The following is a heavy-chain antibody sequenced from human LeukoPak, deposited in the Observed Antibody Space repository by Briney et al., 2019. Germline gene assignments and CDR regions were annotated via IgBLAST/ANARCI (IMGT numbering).Heavy chain of an antibody. Sequence: PGKSLRLSCAASGFTFSSYGMHWVRQAPGKGLEWVAVIWYDGRNKHYADSVKGRFTISRDNARNTLFLQMNSLRAEDTAVYYCARDPYSGSFGSGDYWGQGTLVTVSS. CDR3: ARDPYSGSFGSGDY. CDR2: IWYDGRNK. CDR1: GFTFSSYG. V-gene: IGHV3-33*01. D-gene: IGHD6-13*01. J-gene: IGHJ4*02.